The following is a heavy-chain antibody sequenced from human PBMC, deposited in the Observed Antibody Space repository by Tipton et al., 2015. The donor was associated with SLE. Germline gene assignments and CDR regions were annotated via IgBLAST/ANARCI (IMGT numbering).Heavy chain of an antibody. CDR2: IYNSGIT. Sequence: TLSLTCTVSGDSFSSGSSSWNWVRQPAGKGLEWIGLIYNSGITNYNPSLKSRVSISVDTSKNHFSLNLYSVTAADTAVYYCARGSRGVGFDVWGHGTTVIVSS. J-gene: IGHJ6*02. CDR1: GDSFSSGSSS. D-gene: IGHD3-10*01. CDR3: ARGSRGVGFDV. V-gene: IGHV4-61*10.